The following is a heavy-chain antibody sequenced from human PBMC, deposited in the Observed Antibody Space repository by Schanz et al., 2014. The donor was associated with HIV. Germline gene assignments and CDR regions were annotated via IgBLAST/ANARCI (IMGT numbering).Heavy chain of an antibody. V-gene: IGHV3-30-3*01. Sequence: QVQLVESGGGVVQPGRSLRLSCAASGFTFSSYAMHWVRQAPGKGLEWVAVISYDGSNKNYADSVKGRFTISRDNAKNSMFLQMNSLRAEDTAVYYCARDLRGDNYYVSDSWGQGTLVVVSS. CDR2: ISYDGSNK. J-gene: IGHJ4*02. D-gene: IGHD1-26*01. CDR3: ARDLRGDNYYVSDS. CDR1: GFTFSSYA.